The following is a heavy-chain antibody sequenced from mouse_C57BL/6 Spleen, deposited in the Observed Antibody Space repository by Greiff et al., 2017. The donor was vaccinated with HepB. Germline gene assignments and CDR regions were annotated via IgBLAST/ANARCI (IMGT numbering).Heavy chain of an antibody. Sequence: VQLQQSGAELVRPGASVKLSCTASGFNIKDDYMHWVKQRPEQGLEWIGWIDPENGDTEYASKFQGKATITADTSSNTAYPQLSSLTSEDTAVYYCTGYDYDLAYWGQGTLVTVSA. CDR3: TGYDYDLAY. V-gene: IGHV14-4*01. CDR1: GFNIKDDY. D-gene: IGHD2-4*01. J-gene: IGHJ3*01. CDR2: IDPENGDT.